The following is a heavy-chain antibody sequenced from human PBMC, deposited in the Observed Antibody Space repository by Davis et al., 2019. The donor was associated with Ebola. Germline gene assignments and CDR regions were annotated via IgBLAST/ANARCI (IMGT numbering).Heavy chain of an antibody. D-gene: IGHD1-7*01. J-gene: IGHJ6*04. Sequence: GESLKISCTASGFTFGDYAMSWFRQAPGKGLEWVGFIRSKAYGGTTEYAASVKGIFTISRDDSKSIAYLQMNSLKTEDTAVYYCTRGITGTTGYYYYGMDVWGKGTTVTVSS. CDR1: GFTFGDYA. CDR3: TRGITGTTGYYYYGMDV. CDR2: IRSKAYGGTT. V-gene: IGHV3-49*03.